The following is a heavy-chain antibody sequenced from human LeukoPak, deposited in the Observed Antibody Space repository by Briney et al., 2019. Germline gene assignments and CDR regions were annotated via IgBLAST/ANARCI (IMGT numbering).Heavy chain of an antibody. V-gene: IGHV1-2*02. CDR2: INPNSGGT. D-gene: IGHD2-2*01. J-gene: IGHJ3*02. CDR1: GYTFTGYC. Sequence: ASVKVSCKASGYTFTGYCMHWVRQAPGQGLEWMGWINPNSGGTNYAQKFQGRVTMTRDTSISTAYMELSRLRSDDTAVYYCASGFVVVPAATHDAFDIWRQGTMVTVSS. CDR3: ASGFVVVPAATHDAFDI.